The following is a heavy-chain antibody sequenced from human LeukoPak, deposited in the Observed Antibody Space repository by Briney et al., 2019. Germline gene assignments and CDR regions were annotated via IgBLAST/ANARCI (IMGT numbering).Heavy chain of an antibody. D-gene: IGHD6-13*01. J-gene: IGHJ4*02. Sequence: GGSLRLSCAASGFTFSSYSMNWVRQAPGKGLEWVSSISSSSSYIYYADSVKGRFTISRDNAKNSLYLQMNSLRAEDTAVYYCARVEQLVLNYWGQGTLATVSS. CDR1: GFTFSSYS. V-gene: IGHV3-21*01. CDR3: ARVEQLVLNY. CDR2: ISSSSSYI.